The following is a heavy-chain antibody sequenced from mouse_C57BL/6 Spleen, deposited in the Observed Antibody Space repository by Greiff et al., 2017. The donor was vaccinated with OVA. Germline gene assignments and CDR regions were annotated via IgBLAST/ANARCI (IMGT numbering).Heavy chain of an antibody. Sequence: QVQLQQSGAELVKPGASVKLSCKASGYTFTSYWMQWVKQRPGQGLEWIGEIDPSDSYPNYNQKFKGKATLTVDTSSSTAYMQLSSLTSEDSAVYYGARSKYRNYVGYAMDYWGQGTSGTVSS. V-gene: IGHV1-50*01. CDR2: IDPSDSYP. CDR1: GYTFTSYW. D-gene: IGHD2-5*01. J-gene: IGHJ4*01. CDR3: ARSKYRNYVGYAMDY.